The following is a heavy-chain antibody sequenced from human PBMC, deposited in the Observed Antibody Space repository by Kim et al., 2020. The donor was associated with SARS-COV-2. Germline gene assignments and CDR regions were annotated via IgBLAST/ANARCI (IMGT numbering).Heavy chain of an antibody. CDR1: GYTFTSYA. D-gene: IGHD5-18*01. CDR3: ARAASQLWLLGIGWFDP. J-gene: IGHJ5*02. V-gene: IGHV1-3*01. Sequence: ASVKVSCKASGYTFTSYAMHWVRQAPGQRLEWMGWINAGNGNTKYSQKFQGRVTITRDTSASTAYMELSSLRSEDTAVYYCARAASQLWLLGIGWFDPWGQGTLVTVSS. CDR2: INAGNGNT.